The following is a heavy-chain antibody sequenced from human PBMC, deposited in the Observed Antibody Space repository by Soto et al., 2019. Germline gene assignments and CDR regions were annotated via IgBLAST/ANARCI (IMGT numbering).Heavy chain of an antibody. V-gene: IGHV1-3*01. Sequence: VASVKVSCKASGYTFTSYAMHWVRQAPGQRLEWMGWINAGNGNTKYSQKLQGRVTITRDTSASTAYMELSSLRSEDTAVYYCAREVVRGFWFDPWGQGTLVTVSS. CDR3: AREVVRGFWFDP. D-gene: IGHD2-15*01. J-gene: IGHJ5*02. CDR1: GYTFTSYA. CDR2: INAGNGNT.